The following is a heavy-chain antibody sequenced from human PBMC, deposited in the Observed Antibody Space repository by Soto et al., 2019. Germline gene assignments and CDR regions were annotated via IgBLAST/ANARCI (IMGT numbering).Heavy chain of an antibody. V-gene: IGHV4-30-4*01. CDR2: IYYSGST. Sequence: PSETLSLTCTVSGGSISSGDYYWSWIRQPPGKGLEWIGYIYYSGSTYYNPSLKSRVTIDTSKNQFSLRLSSVTAADTAVYYCARGAQYYYDSSAYYSGFDPWGQGTLVTVSS. CDR3: ARGAQYYYDSSAYYSGFDP. D-gene: IGHD3-22*01. CDR1: GGSISSGDYY. J-gene: IGHJ5*02.